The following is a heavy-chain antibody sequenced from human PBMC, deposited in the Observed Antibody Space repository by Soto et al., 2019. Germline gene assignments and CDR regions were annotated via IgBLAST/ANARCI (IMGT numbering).Heavy chain of an antibody. CDR1: GGSISSGGYS. D-gene: IGHD6-19*01. V-gene: IGHV4-30-2*01. Sequence: PSETLSLTCAVSGGSISSGGYSWSWIRQPPGKGLEWIGYIYHSGSTYYNPSLKSRVTISVDRSKNQFSLKLSSVTAADTAVYYCARDIAVAAPDYWGQGTLVTVSS. CDR2: IYHSGST. CDR3: ARDIAVAAPDY. J-gene: IGHJ4*02.